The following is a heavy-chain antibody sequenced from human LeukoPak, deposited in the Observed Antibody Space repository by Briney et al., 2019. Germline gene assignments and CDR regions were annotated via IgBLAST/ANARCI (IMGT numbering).Heavy chain of an antibody. CDR2: FDPEDGET. V-gene: IGHV1-24*01. D-gene: IGHD3-10*01. J-gene: IGHJ5*02. CDR1: GYTLTELS. CDR3: APYLTMVRGFDP. Sequence: GASVKVSCKVSGYTLTELSVHWVRQAPGKGLEWMGGFDPEDGETIYAQKFQGRVTMTEDTSTDTAYMELSSLRSEDTAVYYCAPYLTMVRGFDPWGQGTLVTVSS.